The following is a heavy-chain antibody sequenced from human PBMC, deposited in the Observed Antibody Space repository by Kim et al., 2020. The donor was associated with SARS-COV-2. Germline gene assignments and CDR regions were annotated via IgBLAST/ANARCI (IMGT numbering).Heavy chain of an antibody. CDR2: ISSSGSTI. Sequence: GGSLRLSCAASGFTFSDYYMSWIRQAPGKGLEWVSYISSSGSTIYYADSVKGRFTISRDNAKNSLYLQMNSLRAEDTAVYYCARDFEPPRTYCGGDCYHSSYWGQGTLVTVSS. D-gene: IGHD2-21*02. J-gene: IGHJ4*02. V-gene: IGHV3-11*01. CDR3: ARDFEPPRTYCGGDCYHSSY. CDR1: GFTFSDYY.